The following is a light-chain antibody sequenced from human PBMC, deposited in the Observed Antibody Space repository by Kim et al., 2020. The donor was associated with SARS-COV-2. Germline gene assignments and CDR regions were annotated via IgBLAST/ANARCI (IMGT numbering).Light chain of an antibody. CDR1: QSVRSN. J-gene: IGKJ1*01. CDR2: GAS. CDR3: KQYNNWPRT. Sequence: EIVMTQSPATLSVSPGERATLSCRASQSVRSNLAWYQQKPGQAPRLLIYGASTRATGIPARFSGGGSGTEFTLTITSLQSEDFAVYYCKQYNNWPRTFGQGTKVDIK. V-gene: IGKV3-15*01.